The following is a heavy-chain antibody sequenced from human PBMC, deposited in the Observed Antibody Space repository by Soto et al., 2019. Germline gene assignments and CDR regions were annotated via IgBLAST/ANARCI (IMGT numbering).Heavy chain of an antibody. D-gene: IGHD2-2*01. CDR3: AKAIVVVTDAGNWFDP. V-gene: IGHV3-23*01. Sequence: PGGSLRLSCAASGFTFSSYAMSWVRQAPGKGLEWVSDISGNGGSRSYADSVKGRFTISRDNSKNTVYLQMNSLRAEDTAIYYCAKAIVVVTDAGNWFDPWGQGTLVTVSS. J-gene: IGHJ5*02. CDR2: ISGNGGSR. CDR1: GFTFSSYA.